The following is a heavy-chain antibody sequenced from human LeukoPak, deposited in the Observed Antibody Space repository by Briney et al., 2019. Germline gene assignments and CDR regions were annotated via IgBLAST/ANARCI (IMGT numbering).Heavy chain of an antibody. Sequence: GASVKVSCKASGYTFTGYYMHWVRQAPGQGLEWMGRINPNSGGTNYAQKFQGRVTMTRDASISTAYMELSRLRSDDTAVYYCARSAARLHFDYWGQGTLVTVSS. J-gene: IGHJ4*02. CDR3: ARSAARLHFDY. D-gene: IGHD6-6*01. V-gene: IGHV1-2*06. CDR1: GYTFTGYY. CDR2: INPNSGGT.